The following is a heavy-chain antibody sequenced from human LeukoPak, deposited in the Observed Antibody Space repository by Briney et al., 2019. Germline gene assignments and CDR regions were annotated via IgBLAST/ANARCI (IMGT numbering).Heavy chain of an antibody. CDR2: INHSGST. J-gene: IGHJ6*02. D-gene: IGHD5-18*01. CDR1: GGSFSGYY. CDR3: ARQSWLEGYSYVYYYYYGMDV. V-gene: IGHV4-34*01. Sequence: SETLSLTCAVYGGSFSGYYWSWIRQPPGKGLEWIGEINHSGSTNYNPSLKSRVTISVDTSKNQFSLKLSSVTAADTAVYYCARQSWLEGYSYVYYYYYGMDVWGQGTTVTVSS.